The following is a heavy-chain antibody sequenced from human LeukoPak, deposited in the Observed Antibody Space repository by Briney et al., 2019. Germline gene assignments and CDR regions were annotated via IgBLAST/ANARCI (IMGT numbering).Heavy chain of an antibody. D-gene: IGHD5-12*01. CDR3: AREGYGGYGPGTFDY. CDR1: GGSISSYY. Sequence: PSETLSLTCTVSGGSISSYYWSWIRQPPGKGLEWIGNVYYTGSTNYNPSLKSRVTISVDTSKNQFSLKLSPVTAADTAVYYCAREGYGGYGPGTFDYWGQGTLVTVSS. V-gene: IGHV4-59*01. CDR2: VYYTGST. J-gene: IGHJ4*02.